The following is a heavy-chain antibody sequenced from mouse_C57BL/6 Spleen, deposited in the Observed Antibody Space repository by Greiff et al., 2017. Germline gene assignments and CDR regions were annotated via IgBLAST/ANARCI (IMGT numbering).Heavy chain of an antibody. J-gene: IGHJ3*01. Sequence: VQLQQPGAELVMPGASVKLSCKASGYTFTSYWMHWVKQRPGQGLEWIGEIDPSDSYTNYNQKFKGKSTLTVDKSSSTAYMQLSSLTSEDSAVYYWARSYDGYYGGFAYWGQGTLVTVSA. CDR3: ARSYDGYYGGFAY. D-gene: IGHD2-3*01. CDR2: IDPSDSYT. CDR1: GYTFTSYW. V-gene: IGHV1-69*01.